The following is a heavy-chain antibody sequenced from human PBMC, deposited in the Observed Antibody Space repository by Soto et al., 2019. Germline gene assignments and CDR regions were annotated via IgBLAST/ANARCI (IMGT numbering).Heavy chain of an antibody. J-gene: IGHJ4*02. CDR2: ISQSGNT. CDR1: SGSFSGYY. D-gene: IGHD6-6*01. CDR3: ARAPKVSGSSQTRPDF. Sequence: SETLSLTCSIYSGSFSGYYWSWIRQPPGKGLEWIGEISQSGNTYYSPSLKSRVSISIDTSKKQFSLNLASVSAADTAVYYCARAPKVSGSSQTRPDFWGQGTLVTVS. V-gene: IGHV4-34*01.